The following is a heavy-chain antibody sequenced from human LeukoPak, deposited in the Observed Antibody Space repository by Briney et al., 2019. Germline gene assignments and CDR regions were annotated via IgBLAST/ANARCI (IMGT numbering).Heavy chain of an antibody. CDR1: GYTFTSYG. CDR3: ARSGRCGGDCYQTGYYYYYGMDV. D-gene: IGHD2-21*02. Sequence: ASVKVSCKASGYTFTSYGISWVRQAPGQGLEWMGWISAYNGNTNYAQKLQGRVTMTTDTSTSTAYMELRSLRSDDTAVYYCARSGRCGGDCYQTGYYYYYGMDVWGQGTTVTVSS. J-gene: IGHJ6*02. CDR2: ISAYNGNT. V-gene: IGHV1-18*01.